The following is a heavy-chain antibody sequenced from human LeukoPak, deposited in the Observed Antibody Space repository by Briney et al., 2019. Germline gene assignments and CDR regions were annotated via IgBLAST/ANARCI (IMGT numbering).Heavy chain of an antibody. D-gene: IGHD3-16*02. CDR3: ARDSPAIGYDYVWGSYRYYFDY. Sequence: SVKVSCKASGGTFSSYAISWVRQAPGQGLEWMGGIIPIFGTANYAQKFQGRVTITADKSTSTAYMELSSLRSEDTAVYYCARDSPAIGYDYVWGSYRYYFDYWGQGTLVTVSS. CDR1: GGTFSSYA. V-gene: IGHV1-69*06. CDR2: IIPIFGTA. J-gene: IGHJ4*02.